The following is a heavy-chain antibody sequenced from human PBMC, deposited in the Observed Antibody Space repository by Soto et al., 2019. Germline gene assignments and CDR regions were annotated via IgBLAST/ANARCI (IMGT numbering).Heavy chain of an antibody. D-gene: IGHD4-17*01. CDR3: ARVPDYGDYAEYWYFDL. V-gene: IGHV1-46*03. J-gene: IGHJ2*01. CDR1: GYTFTSYY. Sequence: ASVKVSCKASGYTFTSYYMHWVRQAPGQGLEWMGIINPSGGSTSYAQKFQGRVTMTRDTSTSTVYMELSSLRSEDTAVYYCARVPDYGDYAEYWYFDLWGRGTLVTVSS. CDR2: INPSGGST.